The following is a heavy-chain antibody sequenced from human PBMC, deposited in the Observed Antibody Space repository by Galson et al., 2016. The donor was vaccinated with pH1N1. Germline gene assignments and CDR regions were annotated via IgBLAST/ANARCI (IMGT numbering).Heavy chain of an antibody. D-gene: IGHD3-16*01. Sequence: SLRLSCAASGITFSSYWMHWVRQAPGKGLEWVAFISYNGHDQSYANSVKGRFTVSRDNSKNTLYLQMNSLRPDDTALYYCAREDWSYADTYYYGMDVWGQGTTVTVSS. V-gene: IGHV3-30-3*01. J-gene: IGHJ6*02. CDR2: ISYNGHDQ. CDR3: AREDWSYADTYYYGMDV. CDR1: GITFSSYW.